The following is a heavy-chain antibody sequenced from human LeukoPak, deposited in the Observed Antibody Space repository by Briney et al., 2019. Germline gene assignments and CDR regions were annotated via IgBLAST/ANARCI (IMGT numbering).Heavy chain of an antibody. CDR1: GGSISSSSYY. Sequence: SETLSLTCTVSGGSISSSSYYWGWIRQPPGTGLEWIGSIYYSGSTYYNPSLKSRVTISVDTSKNQFSLKLSSVTAADTAVYYCAKQRRDGYNYFDYWGQGTLVTVSS. CDR3: AKQRRDGYNYFDY. J-gene: IGHJ4*02. CDR2: IYYSGST. D-gene: IGHD5-24*01. V-gene: IGHV4-39*01.